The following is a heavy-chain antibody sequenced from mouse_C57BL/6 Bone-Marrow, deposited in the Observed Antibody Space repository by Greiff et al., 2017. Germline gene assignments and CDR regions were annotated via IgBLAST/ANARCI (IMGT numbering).Heavy chain of an antibody. CDR3: AGIAKRRGFAY. CDR1: GFSLSTFGMG. D-gene: IGHD1-3*01. V-gene: IGHV8-8*01. J-gene: IGHJ3*01. Sequence: QVTLKVSGPGILQPSQTLSLTCSFSGFSLSTFGMGVGWLRQPSGMGLEWPAHIWWDDDKYYNPALKSRPTISKATSKNQVFHKIANMGTADAAAFYYAGIAKRRGFAYWGQGTLVTVSA. CDR2: IWWDDDK.